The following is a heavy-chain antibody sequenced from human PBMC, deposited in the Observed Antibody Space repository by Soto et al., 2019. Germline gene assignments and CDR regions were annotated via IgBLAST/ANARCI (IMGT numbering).Heavy chain of an antibody. Sequence: ASVKVSCKASGGTFSSYAISWVRQAPGQGLEWMGGIIPIFGTANYAQKFQGRVTITADESTSTAYMELSSLRSEDTAVYYCAGGKDCGGDCYSAAYWFDPWGQGTLVTVSS. V-gene: IGHV1-69*13. D-gene: IGHD2-21*02. CDR2: IIPIFGTA. CDR1: GGTFSSYA. CDR3: AGGKDCGGDCYSAAYWFDP. J-gene: IGHJ5*02.